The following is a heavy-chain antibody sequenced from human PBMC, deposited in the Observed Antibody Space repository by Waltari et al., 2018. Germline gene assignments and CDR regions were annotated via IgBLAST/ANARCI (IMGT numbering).Heavy chain of an antibody. Sequence: EVQLVETGGGLIQPGGSLRLSCAASGFTVSSNYMSWVRQAPGKGLEWVSVIYSGGRTYYADSGKGRFTISRDNSKNTLYLQMNSLRAEDTAVYYCARDPPGYSGSVWGQGTLVTVSS. V-gene: IGHV3-53*02. D-gene: IGHD5-12*01. CDR2: IYSGGRT. J-gene: IGHJ4*02. CDR1: GFTVSSNY. CDR3: ARDPPGYSGSV.